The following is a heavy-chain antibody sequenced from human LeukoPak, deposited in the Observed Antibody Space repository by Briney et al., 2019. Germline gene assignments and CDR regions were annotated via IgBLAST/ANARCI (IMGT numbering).Heavy chain of an antibody. CDR2: ITHNGRI. D-gene: IGHD4-17*01. J-gene: IGHJ4*02. CDR1: GASFSVSY. V-gene: IGHV4-34*01. CDR3: ATIYGDYSDFDS. Sequence: PSETLSLTCAVDGASFSVSYWSWIRQPPGKGPEWIGEITHNGRINHNPSLRSRVSISVDRSMNQFSLKMTSMTAADTAVYYCATIYGDYSDFDSWGQGTLVTVSS.